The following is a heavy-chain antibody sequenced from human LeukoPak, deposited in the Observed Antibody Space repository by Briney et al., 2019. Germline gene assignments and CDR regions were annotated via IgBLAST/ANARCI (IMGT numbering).Heavy chain of an antibody. Sequence: ASVKVSCKASGYTFTSYDINRVRQATGQGLEWMGWMNPNSGNTGYAQKFQGRVTITRNTSISTAYMELSSLRSEDTAAYYCARIGLSGYLYYFDYWGQGTLVTV. CDR1: GYTFTSYD. CDR2: MNPNSGNT. V-gene: IGHV1-8*03. J-gene: IGHJ4*02. CDR3: ARIGLSGYLYYFDY. D-gene: IGHD3-3*01.